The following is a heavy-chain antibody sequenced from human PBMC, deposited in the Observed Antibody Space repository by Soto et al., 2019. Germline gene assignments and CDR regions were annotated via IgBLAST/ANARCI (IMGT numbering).Heavy chain of an antibody. CDR1: GFTFDDYT. V-gene: IGHV3-43*01. Sequence: EVQLVESGGVVVQPGGSLRLSCAASGFTFDDYTMHWVRQAPGKGLEWVSLISWDGGSTYYADSVKGRFTISRDNSRNSLYVQMNSLRTEDTALYYCAKSIAADSYGMDVLGQGTTVTVSS. J-gene: IGHJ6*02. CDR2: ISWDGGST. D-gene: IGHD6-13*01. CDR3: AKSIAADSYGMDV.